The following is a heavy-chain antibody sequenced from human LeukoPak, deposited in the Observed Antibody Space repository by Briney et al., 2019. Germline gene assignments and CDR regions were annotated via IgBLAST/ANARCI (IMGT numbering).Heavy chain of an antibody. V-gene: IGHV4-34*01. D-gene: IGHD3-22*01. CDR1: GGSLSGYY. CDR3: ARGWGQSVRSSGYFPFDY. CDR2: INHSGST. J-gene: IGHJ4*02. Sequence: SETLALTRAFYGGSLSGYYWSWIRQPPGKGLEWIGEINHSGSTNYSPSLKSRVTISVDTSKNQFSLKLSSVTAADTAVYYCARGWGQSVRSSGYFPFDYWGQGTLVTVSS.